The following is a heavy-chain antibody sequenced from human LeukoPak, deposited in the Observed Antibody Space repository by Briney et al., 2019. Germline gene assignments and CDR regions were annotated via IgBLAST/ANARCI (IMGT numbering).Heavy chain of an antibody. CDR3: AKAPVTTCRGAYCYPFDY. D-gene: IGHD2-21*01. J-gene: IGHJ4*02. Sequence: GGSLRLSCAASGFTFSDYYMSWIRQAPEKGLEWVSYISSSGSTIYYADSVKGRFTISRDSSKNTLFLQMNRLRPEDAAVYYCAKAPVTTCRGAYCYPFDYWGQGTLVTVSS. CDR1: GFTFSDYY. CDR2: ISSSGSTI. V-gene: IGHV3-11*01.